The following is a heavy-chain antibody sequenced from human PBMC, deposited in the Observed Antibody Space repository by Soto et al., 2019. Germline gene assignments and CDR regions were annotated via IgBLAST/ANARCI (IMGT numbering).Heavy chain of an antibody. CDR2: ISGYNGNT. V-gene: IGHV1-18*04. D-gene: IGHD3-10*01. CDR1: GYTFTSYG. CDR3: ARVGKYYYGSGSPYYYGMDV. Sequence: QVQLVQSGAEVKKPGASVKVSCKASGYTFTSYGVSWVRQAPGQGLEWMGWISGYNGNTNYAQKLKVRVTMTTETSTRTAYMELRSLRSDATAVYYCARVGKYYYGSGSPYYYGMDVWGQGITVTVSS. J-gene: IGHJ6*02.